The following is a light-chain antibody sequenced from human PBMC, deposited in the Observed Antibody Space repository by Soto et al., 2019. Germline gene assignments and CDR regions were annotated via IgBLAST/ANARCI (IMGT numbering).Light chain of an antibody. CDR3: QHYNTWTGT. V-gene: IGKV3-15*01. CDR2: GAS. J-gene: IGKJ1*01. Sequence: EIVMTQSPATLSVSPGERATLSCRASQSVNTNLAWYQQKPGQAPRLLIFGASTRATGIPARISGSGSETEFTLTFSSLQSEDFAVYYCQHYNTWTGTFGPGTQVEIK. CDR1: QSVNTN.